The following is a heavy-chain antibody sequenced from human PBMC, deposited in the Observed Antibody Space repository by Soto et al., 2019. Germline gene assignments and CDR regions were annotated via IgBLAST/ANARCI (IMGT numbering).Heavy chain of an antibody. Sequence: EVHLLESGGGLVQPGGSLRLSCAGSGFTFINYAMNWVRQAPGKGLEWVSSIRGGGDAAFFPDSVRCRFTISRDNSQNTVTLQMNSLGVDDTAVYYCARKILGSTSRPNYWYFDLWGRGTLVTVSS. CDR1: GFTFINYA. CDR3: ARKILGSTSRPNYWYFDL. CDR2: IRGGGDAA. V-gene: IGHV3-23*01. D-gene: IGHD2-2*01. J-gene: IGHJ2*01.